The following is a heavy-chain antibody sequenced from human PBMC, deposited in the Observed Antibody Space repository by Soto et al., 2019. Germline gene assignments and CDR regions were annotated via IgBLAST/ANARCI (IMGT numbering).Heavy chain of an antibody. V-gene: IGHV5-10-1*01. D-gene: IGHD6-19*01. CDR1: WGNWADLC. CDR3: GSRGHASSSHGFDI. CDR2: TGPGDSGT. Sequence: GVLLQNPWSGAWGNWADLCIHRVRQMPGKGLEWMGRTGPGDSGTTYNPSFQGRVTMLADEYINTALLQWRSRQTSESAMVYCGSRGHASSSHGFDIWGLGTIVTVSS. J-gene: IGHJ3*02.